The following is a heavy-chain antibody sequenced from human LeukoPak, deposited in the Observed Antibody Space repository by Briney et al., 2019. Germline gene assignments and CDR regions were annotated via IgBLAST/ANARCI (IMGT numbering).Heavy chain of an antibody. CDR1: GFTFNSYG. J-gene: IGHJ4*02. V-gene: IGHV3-30*19. CDR3: ARDGVEVDYYDSSGYYNYFDY. D-gene: IGHD3-22*01. Sequence: PGGSLRLSCAGSGFTFNSYGMHWVRQAPGKGLEWVAVISYDGSNKYYADSVKGRFTISRDNSKNTLYLQMNSLRAEDTAVYYCARDGVEVDYYDSSGYYNYFDYWGQGTLVTVSS. CDR2: ISYDGSNK.